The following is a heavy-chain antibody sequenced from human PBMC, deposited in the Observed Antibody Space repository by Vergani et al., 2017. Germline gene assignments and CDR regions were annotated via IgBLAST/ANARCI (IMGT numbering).Heavy chain of an antibody. V-gene: IGHV3-73*01. CDR3: ARDRRGDYYDSSGYYLYYYYGMDV. J-gene: IGHJ6*02. Sequence: EVQLVESGGGLVQPGGSLRLSCSASGFTFSSYAMHWVRQAPGKGLEWVGRIRSKANSYATAYAASVKGRFTISRDDSKNTAYLQMNSLKTEDTAVYYCARDRRGDYYDSSGYYLYYYYGMDVWGQGTTVTVSS. D-gene: IGHD3-22*01. CDR1: GFTFSSYA. CDR2: IRSKANSYAT.